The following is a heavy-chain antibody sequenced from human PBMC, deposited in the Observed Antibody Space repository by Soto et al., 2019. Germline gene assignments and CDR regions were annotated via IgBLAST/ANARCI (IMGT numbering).Heavy chain of an antibody. V-gene: IGHV1-46*01. Sequence: ASVKVSCKASGYTFTSYYMHWVRQAPGQGLEWMGIINPSGGSTSYAQKFQGRVTMTRDTSTSTVYMELSSLRSEDTAVYYCARALQRSYDSSGYHDSYYYYGMDVWGQGTPVTVSS. CDR2: INPSGGST. J-gene: IGHJ6*02. CDR1: GYTFTSYY. D-gene: IGHD3-22*01. CDR3: ARALQRSYDSSGYHDSYYYYGMDV.